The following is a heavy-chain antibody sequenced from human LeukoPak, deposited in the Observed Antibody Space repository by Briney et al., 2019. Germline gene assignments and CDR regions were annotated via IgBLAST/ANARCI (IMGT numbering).Heavy chain of an antibody. Sequence: PGGSLRLSCAASGFTFSSYGMHWVRQAPGKGLEWVAFIRYDGSNKYYADSVKGRFTISRDNSKNTLYLQMNSLRAEDTAVYYCAKAPTAVTGTLLDASDIWGQGTMVTVSS. CDR3: AKAPTAVTGTLLDASDI. D-gene: IGHD1-20*01. CDR2: IRYDGSNK. CDR1: GFTFSSYG. V-gene: IGHV3-30*02. J-gene: IGHJ3*02.